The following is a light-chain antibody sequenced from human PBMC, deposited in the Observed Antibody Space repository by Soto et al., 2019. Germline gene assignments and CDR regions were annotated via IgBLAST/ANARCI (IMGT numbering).Light chain of an antibody. Sequence: IVMTQSPDSLAGSMGERATINCKSSQSILYTSNNKNHLGWYQQKPGQPPKLLIYWASTRESGVPDRFSGSGSGADFTLTISSLQAEDVAVYYCQQYYGTPPTFGQGTKVDIK. V-gene: IGKV4-1*01. CDR1: QSILYTSNNKNH. CDR3: QQYYGTPPT. J-gene: IGKJ1*01. CDR2: WAS.